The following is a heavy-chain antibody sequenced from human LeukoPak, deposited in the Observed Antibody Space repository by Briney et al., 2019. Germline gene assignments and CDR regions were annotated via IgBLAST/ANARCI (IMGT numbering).Heavy chain of an antibody. V-gene: IGHV3-7*01. D-gene: IGHD6-19*01. CDR3: ARVFGQWLVSFDV. J-gene: IGHJ3*01. Sequence: PGGSLRLSCAASGFTFSSFCMSWVRQAPGKGLEWVANIKEDGSEKYDVGSVKGRFTISRDNAKNSLYLQMNSLRADDTAVYYCARVFGQWLVSFDVWGRGTMVTVSS. CDR2: IKEDGSEK. CDR1: GFTFSSFC.